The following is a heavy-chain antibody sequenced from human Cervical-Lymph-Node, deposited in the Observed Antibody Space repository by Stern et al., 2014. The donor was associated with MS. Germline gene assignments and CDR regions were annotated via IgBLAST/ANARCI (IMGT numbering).Heavy chain of an antibody. D-gene: IGHD6-6*01. Sequence: VPLVESGPGLLKPSETLSLTCTVSGGSISSYYWSWIRQPPGKGLEWIAYIHNSGSTNYNPSLKSRITVSIDTSRNQFSLKLSSVTAADTAIYYCARSLRDYSVSSLGYWGQGTLVTVSS. V-gene: IGHV4-59*01. J-gene: IGHJ4*02. CDR3: ARSLRDYSVSSLGY. CDR2: IHNSGST. CDR1: GGSISSYY.